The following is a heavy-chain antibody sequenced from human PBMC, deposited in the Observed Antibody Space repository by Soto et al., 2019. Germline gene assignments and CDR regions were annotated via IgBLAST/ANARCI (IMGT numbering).Heavy chain of an antibody. CDR1: RFPFRNAW. Sequence: SCAWSRFPFRNAWMSWVRQAPGKGLEWVGRIKSKIDMGTTDYFAPVHGRFTISRDYSEETLYLQMQRMKTEHTAVYYCAKEGPGIIRPFDXWGQGTLVTVS. J-gene: IGHJ4*02. D-gene: IGHD3-3*01. CDR3: AKEGPGIIRPFDX. V-gene: IGHV3-15*01. CDR2: IKSKIDMGTT.